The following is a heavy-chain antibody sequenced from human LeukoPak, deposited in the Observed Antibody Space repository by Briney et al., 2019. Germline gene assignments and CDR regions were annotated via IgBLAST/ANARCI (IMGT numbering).Heavy chain of an antibody. D-gene: IGHD3-9*01. CDR1: GFTFSSYA. J-gene: IGHJ4*02. Sequence: GGSLRLSCAASGFTFSSYAMSWVRQAPGKGLEWVSAISGSGGSTYYADSVKGRFTISRDNSKNTLYLQMNSLRAEDTAVYYCAKDGGYDILTGYHDYFFDYGGQGTLVTVSP. CDR3: AKDGGYDILTGYHDYFFDY. V-gene: IGHV3-23*01. CDR2: ISGSGGST.